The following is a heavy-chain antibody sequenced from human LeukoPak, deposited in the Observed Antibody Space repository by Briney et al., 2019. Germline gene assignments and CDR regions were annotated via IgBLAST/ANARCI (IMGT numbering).Heavy chain of an antibody. Sequence: GGSLRLSCAASGFTFSSYGMHRVRQAPGKGLEWVAVIWYDGSNKYYADSVKGRFTISRDNSKKTLYLQMNSLRAEDTAVYYCARKKRVDTDSIMVYYYYAMDVWGQGTTVTVSS. D-gene: IGHD5-18*01. V-gene: IGHV3-33*01. CDR3: ARKKRVDTDSIMVYYYYAMDV. J-gene: IGHJ6*02. CDR1: GFTFSSYG. CDR2: IWYDGSNK.